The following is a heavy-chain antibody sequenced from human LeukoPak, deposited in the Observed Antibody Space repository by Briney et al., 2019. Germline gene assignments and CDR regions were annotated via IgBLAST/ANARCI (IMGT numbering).Heavy chain of an antibody. CDR3: ARPTRTYYYDSSGYIDY. CDR1: GYTFTSYG. CDR2: ISAYNGNT. D-gene: IGHD3-22*01. Sequence: ASVKVSCKASGYTFTSYGISWVRQAPGQGLEWMGWISAYNGNTNYAQKLQGRVTMTTDTSTSTAYMELRSLRSDDTAVYYCARPTRTYYYDSSGYIDYWGQGTLVTVSS. V-gene: IGHV1-18*01. J-gene: IGHJ4*02.